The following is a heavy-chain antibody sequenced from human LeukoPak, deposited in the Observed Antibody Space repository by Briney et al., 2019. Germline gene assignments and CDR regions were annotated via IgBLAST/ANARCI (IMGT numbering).Heavy chain of an antibody. J-gene: IGHJ5*02. Sequence: GGPLRLSCAASGFTFSSYSMNWVRQAPGKGLEWVSSISSSSSYIYYADSVKGRFTISRDNAKNSLYLQMNSLRAEDTAVYYCAYFGVVTGPNWFDPWGQGTLVTVSS. CDR1: GFTFSSYS. V-gene: IGHV3-21*01. CDR3: AYFGVVTGPNWFDP. D-gene: IGHD3-3*01. CDR2: ISSSSSYI.